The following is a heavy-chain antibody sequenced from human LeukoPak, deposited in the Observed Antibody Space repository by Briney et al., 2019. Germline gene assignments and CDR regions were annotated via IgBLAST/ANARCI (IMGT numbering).Heavy chain of an antibody. V-gene: IGHV3-23*01. CDR2: ISGSGGST. CDR1: GFTFSSYA. CDR3: AKDRDCSGGSCYSGY. Sequence: GGSLRLTCAASGFTFSSYAMSWVRQAPGKGLEWVSAISGSGGSTHYADSVKGRFTISRDNSKNTLYLQMNSLRAEDTAVYYCAKDRDCSGGSCYSGYWGQGTLVTVSS. D-gene: IGHD2-15*01. J-gene: IGHJ4*02.